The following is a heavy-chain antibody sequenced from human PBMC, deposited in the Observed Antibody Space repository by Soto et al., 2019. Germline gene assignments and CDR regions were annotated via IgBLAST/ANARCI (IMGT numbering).Heavy chain of an antibody. J-gene: IGHJ4*02. CDR1: GGSFTGHF. Sequence: SETLALTCTVSGGSFTGHFWSWVRQPPGKGLEWIGEVSHSGNTKYYPSLRSRATLSVDSSKNQISLALTSVTAADTAVYYCARAKFESTGWHQFDIWGQGTLVT. CDR2: VSHSGNT. V-gene: IGHV4-34*01. CDR3: ARAKFESTGWHQFDI. D-gene: IGHD7-27*01.